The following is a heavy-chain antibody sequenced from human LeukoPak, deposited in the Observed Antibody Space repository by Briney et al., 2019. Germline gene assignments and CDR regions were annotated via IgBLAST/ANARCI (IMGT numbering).Heavy chain of an antibody. Sequence: PGGSLRLSCAASGFTFSAYWMHWVRQTPGKGLEWVAELNEDGSVKYYVDSVKGRFTISRDNAKSLLFLQMYNLRTEDTGVYFCANVPRSTVSYWGRGTLVTVSS. J-gene: IGHJ4*02. V-gene: IGHV3-7*01. CDR3: ANVPRSTVSY. CDR2: LNEDGSVK. D-gene: IGHD2-2*01. CDR1: GFTFSAYW.